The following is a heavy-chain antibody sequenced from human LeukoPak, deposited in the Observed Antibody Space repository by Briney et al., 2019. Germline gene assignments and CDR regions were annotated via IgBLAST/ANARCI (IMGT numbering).Heavy chain of an antibody. CDR1: GFTFSDYY. CDR3: ARRYYYDSSGYYYDY. CDR2: INSDGSST. Sequence: QTGGSLRLSCAASGFTFSDYYMSWVRQAPGKGLVWVSRINSDGSSTSYADSVKGRFTISRDNAKNTLYLQMNSLRAEDTAVYYCARRYYYDSSGYYYDYWGQGTLVTVSS. D-gene: IGHD3-22*01. V-gene: IGHV3-74*01. J-gene: IGHJ4*02.